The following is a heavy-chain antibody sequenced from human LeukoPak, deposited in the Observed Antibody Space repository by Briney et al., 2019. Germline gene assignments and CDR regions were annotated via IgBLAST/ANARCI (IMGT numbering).Heavy chain of an antibody. CDR1: GGSISSGGYS. CDR2: IYHSGST. V-gene: IGHV4-30-2*01. CDR3: TRDPHSSSSPDY. J-gene: IGHJ4*02. D-gene: IGHD6-6*01. Sequence: TPSETLSLTCAVSGGSISSGGYSWSWIRQPPGKGLEWIGYIYHSGSTYYNPSLESRVTMSVDQSKNQVSLRLSSVTAADTAVYYCTRDPHSSSSPDYWGQGTLVTVSS.